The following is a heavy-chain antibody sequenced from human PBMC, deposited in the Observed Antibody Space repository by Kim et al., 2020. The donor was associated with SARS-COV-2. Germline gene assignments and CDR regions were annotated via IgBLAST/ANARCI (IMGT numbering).Heavy chain of an antibody. V-gene: IGHV4-39*01. CDR2: RLYTGIT. J-gene: IGHJ4*02. CDR1: GVSITSSSYY. Sequence: SETLSLTCTVSGVSITSSSYYWGWVRQSPGKGLEWIGTRLYTGITYYNPSLKSRATISVDTSRNQISLRLTSVTAADTAMFYCAGHYDSGGYAYWGQGTLVTVSS. D-gene: IGHD3-22*01. CDR3: AGHYDSGGYAY.